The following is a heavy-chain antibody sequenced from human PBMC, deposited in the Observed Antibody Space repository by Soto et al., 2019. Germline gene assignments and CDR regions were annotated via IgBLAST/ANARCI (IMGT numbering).Heavy chain of an antibody. J-gene: IGHJ6*02. CDR2: ISYDGSNK. D-gene: IGHD1-1*01. V-gene: IGHV3-30*18. Sequence: QVQLVESGGGVVQPGRSLRLSCAASGFTFSSYGMHWVRQAPGKGLEWVAVISYDGSNKYYADSVKGRFTISRDNSKNTLYLQMNSLRAEDTAVYYCAKASNWNDDYYYGMDVWGQGTTVTVSS. CDR1: GFTFSSYG. CDR3: AKASNWNDDYYYGMDV.